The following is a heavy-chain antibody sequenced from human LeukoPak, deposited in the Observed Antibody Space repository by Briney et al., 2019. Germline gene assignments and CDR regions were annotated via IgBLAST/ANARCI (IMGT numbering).Heavy chain of an antibody. CDR3: ARDPDDGDY. V-gene: IGHV3-48*03. CDR2: ISSSGSTI. Sequence: GGSLRPSCAASGFTFSSYEMNWVRQAPGKGLEWVSYISSSGSTIYYADSVKGRFTISRDNAKNSLYLQINSLRAEDTAVYYCARDPDDGDYWGQGTLVTVSS. J-gene: IGHJ4*02. D-gene: IGHD1-1*01. CDR1: GFTFSSYE.